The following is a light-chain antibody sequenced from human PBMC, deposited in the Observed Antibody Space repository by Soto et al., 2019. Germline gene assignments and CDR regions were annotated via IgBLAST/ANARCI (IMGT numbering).Light chain of an antibody. V-gene: IGKV3-20*01. CDR1: QSVSSSY. Sequence: EIVLTQSPGTLSLSPGERATLSCRARQSVSSSYLARYQQKPGQAPRLLIYGASSRSTGIPDRFSGSGSGTDFTLTISRLEPEDFAVYYCQQYGSSLRTFGQGTKVEIK. J-gene: IGKJ1*01. CDR3: QQYGSSLRT. CDR2: GAS.